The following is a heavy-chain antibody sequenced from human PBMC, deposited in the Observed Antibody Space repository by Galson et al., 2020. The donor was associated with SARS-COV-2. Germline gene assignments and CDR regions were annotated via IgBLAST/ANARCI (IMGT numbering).Heavy chain of an antibody. V-gene: IGHV3-30*18. CDR2: ISYDGSNK. J-gene: IGHJ6*03. D-gene: IGHD2-15*01. Sequence: GESLKISCAASGFTFSSYGMHWVRQAPGKGLEWVAVISYDGSNKYYADSVKGRFTISRDNSKNTLYLQMNSLRAEDTAVYYCAKDQDDAYYFCCYVDVWGKWSTVTVSS. CDR1: GFTFSSYG. CDR3: AKDQDDAYYFCCYVDV.